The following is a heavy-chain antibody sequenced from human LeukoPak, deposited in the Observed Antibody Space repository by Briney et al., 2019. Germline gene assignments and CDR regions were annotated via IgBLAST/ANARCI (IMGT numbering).Heavy chain of an antibody. D-gene: IGHD3-22*01. CDR3: AXXXXXXXXIVVVIPSDAFDI. CDR1: GGSISSYY. J-gene: IGHJ3*02. Sequence: SETLSLTCTVSGGSISSYYWSWIRQPPGKGLEWIGYIHYSGSTNYNPSLKSRVTISVDTSKNQFSLKLSSVTAAVTAVYSCAXXXXXXXXIVVVIPSDAFDIWGQGTMVTVSS. V-gene: IGHV4-59*01. CDR2: IHYSGST.